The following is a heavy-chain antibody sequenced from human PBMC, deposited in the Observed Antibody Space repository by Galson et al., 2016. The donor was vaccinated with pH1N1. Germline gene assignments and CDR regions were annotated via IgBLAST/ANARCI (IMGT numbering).Heavy chain of an antibody. V-gene: IGHV4-61*09. CDR2: VYSSGRT. D-gene: IGHD3-9*01. J-gene: IGHJ5*02. CDR1: GASISSGGYY. Sequence: LSLTCTVSGASISSGGYYWSWIRRSAGKGLEWIGHVYSSGRTNYSPSLKSRVTISIDTSKNQFSLKLDSVTAAETAIYYCARDRSVLRYFDWLPNWFDPWGQGALVTVSS. CDR3: ARDRSVLRYFDWLPNWFDP.